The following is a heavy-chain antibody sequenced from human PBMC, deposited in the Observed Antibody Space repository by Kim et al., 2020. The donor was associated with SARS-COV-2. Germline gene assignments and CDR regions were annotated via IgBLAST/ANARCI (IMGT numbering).Heavy chain of an antibody. J-gene: IGHJ6*02. CDR2: IVVGSGNT. V-gene: IGHV1-58*01. CDR1: GFTFTSSA. D-gene: IGHD3-16*01. CDR3: AADPLGLRLGEFPGAWDYYGMDV. Sequence: SVKVSCKASGFTFTSSAVQWVRQARGQRLEWIGWIVVGSGNTNYAQKFQERVTITRDMSTSTAYMELSSLRSEDTAVYYCAADPLGLRLGEFPGAWDYYGMDVWGQGTTVTVSS.